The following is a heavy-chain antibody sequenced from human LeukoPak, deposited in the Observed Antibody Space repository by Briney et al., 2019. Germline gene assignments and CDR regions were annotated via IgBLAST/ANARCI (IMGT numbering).Heavy chain of an antibody. CDR3: ARAYDILTGYSS. CDR1: GGTLSSYA. V-gene: IGHV1-69*01. J-gene: IGHJ3*01. Sequence: VASVKVSCKASGGTLSSYAISWVRQAPGQGLEWMGGIIPIFGTANYAQKFQGRVTITADESTSTAYMELSSLRSEDTAVYYCARAYDILTGYSSWGQGTMVTVSS. CDR2: IIPIFGTA. D-gene: IGHD3-9*01.